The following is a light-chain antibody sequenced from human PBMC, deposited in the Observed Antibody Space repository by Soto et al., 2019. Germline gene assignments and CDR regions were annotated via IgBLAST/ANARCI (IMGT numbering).Light chain of an antibody. V-gene: IGLV6-57*02. CDR1: SGSIASNY. J-gene: IGLJ3*02. CDR3: QSYGTNSQV. CDR2: ENN. Sequence: NFMLTQPHSVSESPGKTVTISCTGSSGSIASNYVQWYQQRPGSAPTTVISENNQRPSGVPERFSGSIDSSSNSASLTISGLKTEDEADYYAQSYGTNSQVFGGGTKLTVL.